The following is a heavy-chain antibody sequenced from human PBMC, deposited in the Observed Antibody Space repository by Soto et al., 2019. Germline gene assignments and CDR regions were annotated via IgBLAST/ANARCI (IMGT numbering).Heavy chain of an antibody. CDR1: GYSFTNYW. CDR3: ARRGYYYYDSSGYPGDAFDI. Sequence: GESLKISCKGSGYSFTNYWIGWVRQMPGKGLEWMGIIYPGDSDTRYSPSFQGQVTISADKSISTAYLQWSSLKASDTAMYYCARRGYYYYDSSGYPGDAFDIWGQGTMVTVSS. D-gene: IGHD3-22*01. J-gene: IGHJ3*02. V-gene: IGHV5-51*01. CDR2: IYPGDSDT.